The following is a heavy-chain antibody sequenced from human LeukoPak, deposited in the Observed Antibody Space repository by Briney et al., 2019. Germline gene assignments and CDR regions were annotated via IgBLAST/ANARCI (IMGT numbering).Heavy chain of an antibody. CDR1: GYTFTSYD. CDR3: AGGRGYYYGSGSYGP. Sequence: ASVKVSCKASGYTFTSYDINWVRQATGQGLEWMGWMNPNSGNTGYAQKFQGRVTMTRNTSISTAYMELSSLRSEDTAVYYCAGGRGYYYGSGSYGPWGQGTLVTVSS. J-gene: IGHJ4*02. D-gene: IGHD3-10*01. V-gene: IGHV1-8*01. CDR2: MNPNSGNT.